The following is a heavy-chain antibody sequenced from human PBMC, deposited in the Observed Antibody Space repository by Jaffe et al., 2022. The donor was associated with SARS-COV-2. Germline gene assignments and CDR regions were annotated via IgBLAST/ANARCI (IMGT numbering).Heavy chain of an antibody. CDR3: AKDLDYGLGSFFSDF. Sequence: EVQLLQSAGGVVQPGGSLRLSCAASGFTFSGFAMSWVRQAPGKGLEWVSTFSGNGGRTYYADSVKGRFTISRDDSKNTLYLQMNSLSVEDTAVYYCAKDLDYGLGSFFSDFWGQGTLVTVSS. CDR1: GFTFSGFA. D-gene: IGHD3-10*01. V-gene: IGHV3-23*01. CDR2: FSGNGGRT. J-gene: IGHJ4*02.